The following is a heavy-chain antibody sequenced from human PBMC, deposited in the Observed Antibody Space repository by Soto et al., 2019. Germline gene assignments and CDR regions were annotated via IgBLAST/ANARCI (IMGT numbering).Heavy chain of an antibody. V-gene: IGHV3-23*01. CDR1: EFTFSTYA. Sequence: EVQVLESGGGLVQPGGSLRLSCAASEFTFSTYAMSWVRQAPGKGLEWVSGISGSGGGTYYADSVKGRFTISRDNSKNTVYLQVNSLRAEDTAVYYCAKPHREGYSTAFFHHWGQGTLVTVSS. CDR2: ISGSGGGT. D-gene: IGHD4-4*01. J-gene: IGHJ4*02. CDR3: AKPHREGYSTAFFHH.